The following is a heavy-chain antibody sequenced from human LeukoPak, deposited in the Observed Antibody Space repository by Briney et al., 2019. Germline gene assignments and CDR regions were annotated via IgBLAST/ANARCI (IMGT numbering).Heavy chain of an antibody. CDR1: GFSFGNYA. V-gene: IGHV3-23*01. Sequence: GGSLRLSCVASGFSFGNYAMNWVRQAPGKGLEWVSGISGGGDSEYYADSVKGRFTISRDNSDNTVSLQMNSLRAEDTAVYSCAKGQGSNSNWASDYWGQGALVTVSS. D-gene: IGHD6-13*01. CDR3: AKGQGSNSNWASDY. CDR2: ISGGGDSE. J-gene: IGHJ4*02.